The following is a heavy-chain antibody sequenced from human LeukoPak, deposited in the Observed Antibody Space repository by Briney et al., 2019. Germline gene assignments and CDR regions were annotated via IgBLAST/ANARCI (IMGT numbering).Heavy chain of an antibody. D-gene: IGHD3-10*01. Sequence: SETLSLTCTVSGGSISSYYWSWIRQPPGKGLEWIGYIYYSGSTNYNPSLKSRVTISVDTSKNQFSLKLSSVTAADTAVYYCARDRVKILDYWGQGTLVTLSS. CDR2: IYYSGST. V-gene: IGHV4-59*01. CDR3: ARDRVKILDY. CDR1: GGSISSYY. J-gene: IGHJ4*02.